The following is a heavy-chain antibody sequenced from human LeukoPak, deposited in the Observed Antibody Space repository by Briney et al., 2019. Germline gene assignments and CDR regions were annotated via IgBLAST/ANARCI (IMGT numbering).Heavy chain of an antibody. D-gene: IGHD3-22*01. CDR1: GFTFSDSY. V-gene: IGHV3-23*01. CDR2: ISGSGGSI. CDR3: AKDPSSGYYSNYYFDY. Sequence: PGGSLRLSCAASGFTFSDSYMTWIRQAPGKGLEWVSAISGSGGSIYYADSVKGRFTISRDNSKNTLYLQMSSLRAEDTAVYYCAKDPSSGYYSNYYFDYWGQGTLVTVSS. J-gene: IGHJ4*02.